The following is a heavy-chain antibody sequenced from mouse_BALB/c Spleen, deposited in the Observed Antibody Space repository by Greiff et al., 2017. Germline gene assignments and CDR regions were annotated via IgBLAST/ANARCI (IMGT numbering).Heavy chain of an antibody. Sequence: DVKLQESGPGLVKPSQTVSLTCTVTGISITTGNYRWSWIRQFPGNKLEWIGYIYYSGTITYNPSLTSRTTITRDTSKNQFFLEMNSLTAEDTATYYCAPYGRGFAYWGQGTLVTVSA. J-gene: IGHJ3*01. CDR3: APYGRGFAY. CDR2: IYYSGTI. V-gene: IGHV3-5*02. D-gene: IGHD1-1*01. CDR1: GISITTGNYR.